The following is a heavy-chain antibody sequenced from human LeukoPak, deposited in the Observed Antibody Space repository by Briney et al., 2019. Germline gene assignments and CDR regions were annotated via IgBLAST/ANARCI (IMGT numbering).Heavy chain of an antibody. Sequence: PSETLSLTCTVSGGSISSSSYYWGWIRQPPGKGLEWIGSIYYSGSTYYNPSLKSRVTISVDTSKNQFSLKLSSVTAADTAVYYCARDQGYSYGPFDYWGQGTLVTVSS. CDR2: IYYSGST. CDR3: ARDQGYSYGPFDY. V-gene: IGHV4-39*07. CDR1: GGSISSSSYY. J-gene: IGHJ4*02. D-gene: IGHD5-18*01.